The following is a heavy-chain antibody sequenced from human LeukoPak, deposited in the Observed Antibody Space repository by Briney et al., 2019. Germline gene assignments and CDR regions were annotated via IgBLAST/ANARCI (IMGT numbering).Heavy chain of an antibody. J-gene: IGHJ4*02. V-gene: IGHV3-15*01. D-gene: IGHD1-26*01. CDR2: IKSKTDGGTT. CDR3: TQRTVGATIVFDY. CDR1: GFPFSNAW. Sequence: GGSLRLSCAASGFPFSNAWMSWVRQAPGKGLEWVGRIKSKTDGGTTDYAAPVKGRFAISRDDSKNTLYLQMNSLKTEDTAVYYCTQRTVGATIVFDYWGQGTLVTVSS.